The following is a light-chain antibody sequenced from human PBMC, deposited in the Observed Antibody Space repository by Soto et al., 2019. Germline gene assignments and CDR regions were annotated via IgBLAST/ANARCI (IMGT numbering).Light chain of an antibody. J-gene: IGKJ1*01. CDR2: AAS. CDR3: QQYGASPWT. CDR1: QSVSTSY. V-gene: IGKV3-20*01. Sequence: VLTHSPGTLSLSTGQRATLSCRASQSVSTSYLVWYQQRPGQAPRLLIYAASSRATGIPDRFSGSGSGTDFTLTISRLEPEDFAVYYCQQYGASPWTFGQGSNVAIK.